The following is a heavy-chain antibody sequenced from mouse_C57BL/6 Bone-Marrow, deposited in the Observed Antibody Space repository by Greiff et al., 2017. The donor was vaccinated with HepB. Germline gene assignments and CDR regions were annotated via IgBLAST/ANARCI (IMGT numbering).Heavy chain of an antibody. V-gene: IGHV1-26*01. J-gene: IGHJ3*01. Sequence: EVKLQQSGPELVKPGASVKISCKASGYTFTDYYMNWVKQSHGKSLEWIGDINPNNGGTSYNQKFKGKATLTVDKSSSTAYMELRSLTSEDSAVYYCARHYGSSAGFAYWGQGTLVTVSA. CDR1: GYTFTDYY. D-gene: IGHD1-1*01. CDR2: INPNNGGT. CDR3: ARHYGSSAGFAY.